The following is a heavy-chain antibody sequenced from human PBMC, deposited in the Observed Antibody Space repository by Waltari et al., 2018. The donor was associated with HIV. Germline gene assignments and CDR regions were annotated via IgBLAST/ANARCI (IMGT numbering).Heavy chain of an antibody. CDR3: AKDASGTYFNWFDP. J-gene: IGHJ5*02. CDR1: GGSISTYH. Sequence: QVQLQESGPGLVKPSETLSLTCPFSGGSISTYHWNWIRQSPGKGLEWIGHIYNRGSTNYNPSLKSRVSISVDTSKNQFFLNLKSVTAADTAVYYCAKDASGTYFNWFDPWGQGILVTVSS. CDR2: IYNRGST. V-gene: IGHV4-59*01. D-gene: IGHD3-22*01.